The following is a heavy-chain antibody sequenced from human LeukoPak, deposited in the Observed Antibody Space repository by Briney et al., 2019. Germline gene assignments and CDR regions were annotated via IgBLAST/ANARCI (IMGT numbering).Heavy chain of an antibody. CDR2: INSDGSST. CDR3: AKEADCSSTSCYTYYFDY. J-gene: IGHJ4*02. CDR1: GFTFSSYW. Sequence: GGSLRLSCAASGFTFSSYWMHWVRQAPGKGLVWVSRINSDGSSTSYADSVKGRFTISRDNAKNTLYLQTNSLRAEDTAVYYCAKEADCSSTSCYTYYFDYWGQGTLVTVSS. D-gene: IGHD2-2*01. V-gene: IGHV3-74*01.